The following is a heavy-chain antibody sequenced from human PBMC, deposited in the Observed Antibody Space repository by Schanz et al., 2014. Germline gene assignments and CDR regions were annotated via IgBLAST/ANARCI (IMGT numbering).Heavy chain of an antibody. J-gene: IGHJ4*02. CDR1: GFTFSNYA. V-gene: IGHV3-23*01. Sequence: EVQLLESGGGLVQPGGSLRLSCAASGFTFSNYAMGWVRQTPGKGLEWVSTLSGSGAGTFYADSVKGRFSISRDNSKNTVYLQMNSLRPEDTAVYYCAKDENWALTDYWGQGTLVTVSS. CDR3: AKDENWALTDY. D-gene: IGHD7-27*01. CDR2: LSGSGAGT.